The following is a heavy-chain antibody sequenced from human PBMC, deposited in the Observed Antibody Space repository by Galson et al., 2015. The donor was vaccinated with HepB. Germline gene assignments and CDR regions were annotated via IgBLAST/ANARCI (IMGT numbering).Heavy chain of an antibody. CDR2: INSNSRAT. D-gene: IGHD3-16*01. CDR3: ARADPRGYFDY. CDR1: GYTFTDHY. Sequence: SVKVSCKASGYTFTDHYMHWVRQAPGQGRQAPGQGLEWMGRINSNSRATNYAQKFQGRVTMTRDTSTRTAYMELSRLRSDDTAVYYCARADPRGYFDYWGQGTLVTVSS. J-gene: IGHJ4*02. V-gene: IGHV1-2*06.